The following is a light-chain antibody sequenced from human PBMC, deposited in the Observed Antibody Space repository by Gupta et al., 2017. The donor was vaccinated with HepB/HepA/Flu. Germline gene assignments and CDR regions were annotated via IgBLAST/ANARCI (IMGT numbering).Light chain of an antibody. CDR2: DVS. Sequence: QSALTQPASASGSAGQSITIACTGTSSDLGGYNYVPWYQQHPGKAPKLMLYDVSNRPSGGSNRFSGSKSGNTASLTLSGLQAEDEADYYCSSYTSSSTFVVFGGGTKLTVL. CDR1: SSDLGGYNY. J-gene: IGLJ2*01. V-gene: IGLV2-14*03. CDR3: SSYTSSSTFVV.